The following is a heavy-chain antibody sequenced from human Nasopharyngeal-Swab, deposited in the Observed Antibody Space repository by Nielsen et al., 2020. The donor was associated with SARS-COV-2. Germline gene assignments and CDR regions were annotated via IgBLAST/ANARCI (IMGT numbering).Heavy chain of an antibody. V-gene: IGHV4-59*12. CDR1: GGSISSYY. Sequence: AETLSLTCTGSGGSISSYYWSWIRQPPGKGLEWIGYIYYSGSTNYNPSLKSRVTISVDTSKNQFSLKLSSVTAADTAVYYCARGDVVVPAAIYYYYYGMDVWGQGTTVTVSS. CDR3: ARGDVVVPAAIYYYYYGMDV. J-gene: IGHJ6*02. CDR2: IYYSGST. D-gene: IGHD2-2*01.